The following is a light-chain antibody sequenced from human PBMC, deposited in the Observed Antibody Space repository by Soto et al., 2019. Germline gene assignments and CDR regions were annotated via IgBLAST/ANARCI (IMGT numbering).Light chain of an antibody. Sequence: DIVMTQSPDSLTVSLGERATINCKSSQSLLYSSNNKTYLAWYQRRPGQSPKMLIFWASARESGVPDRFAGSGSETDFNLTISSLQDEDAAVYYCQQYSSDFFTFCQGTRLESK. CDR3: QQYSSDFFT. CDR2: WAS. V-gene: IGKV4-1*01. J-gene: IGKJ2*01. CDR1: QSLLYSSNNKTY.